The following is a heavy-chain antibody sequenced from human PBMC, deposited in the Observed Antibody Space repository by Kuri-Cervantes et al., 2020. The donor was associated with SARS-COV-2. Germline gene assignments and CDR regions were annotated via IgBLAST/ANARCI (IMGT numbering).Heavy chain of an antibody. Sequence: ASVKVSCKASGYTFTGYYMHWVRQAPGQGLEWMGWINPNSGGTNYAQKFQGWVTMTRDTSISTAYMELSSLRSDDTAVYYCARGDFLEWYLDYWGQGTLVTVSS. CDR1: GYTFTGYY. J-gene: IGHJ4*02. D-gene: IGHD3-3*01. CDR2: INPNSGGT. V-gene: IGHV1-2*04. CDR3: ARGDFLEWYLDY.